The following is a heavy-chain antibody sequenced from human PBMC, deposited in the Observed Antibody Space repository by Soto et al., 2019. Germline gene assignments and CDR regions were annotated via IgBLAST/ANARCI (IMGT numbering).Heavy chain of an antibody. V-gene: IGHV5-51*01. CDR3: ALVRDCFIGSCLQRSFDF. CDR1: ADSFTTYC. Sequence: LGESLKISCKGSADSFTTYCIVGLRQMLGKGMERMGIIYPGDSDTRYSPSFQGQVTISADKSISTAYLQWSSLKASDTAMYYCALVRDCFIGSCLQRSFDFRGKRIIVTV. J-gene: IGHJ3*01. CDR2: IYPGDSDT. D-gene: IGHD2-15*01.